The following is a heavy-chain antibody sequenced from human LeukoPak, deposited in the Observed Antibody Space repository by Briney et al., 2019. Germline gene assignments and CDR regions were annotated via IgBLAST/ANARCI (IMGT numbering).Heavy chain of an antibody. Sequence: SGPGLVKPSETLSLTCTVSGGSISSSSYYWGWIRQPPGKGLEWIGSIYYSGSTYYNPSLKSRVTISVDTSKNQFSLKLSSVTAADTAVYYCARLVAGATFRSWRPYYFDYWGQGTLVTVSS. V-gene: IGHV4-39*07. J-gene: IGHJ4*02. CDR1: GGSISSSSYY. CDR2: IYYSGST. D-gene: IGHD6-25*01. CDR3: ARLVAGATFRSWRPYYFDY.